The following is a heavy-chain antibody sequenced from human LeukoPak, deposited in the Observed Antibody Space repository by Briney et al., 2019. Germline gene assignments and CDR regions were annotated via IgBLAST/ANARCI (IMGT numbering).Heavy chain of an antibody. CDR3: ARQRRNGGIAAPNDAFDI. J-gene: IGHJ3*02. Sequence: GESLKISCKGSGYSFTSYWIGWVRQMPGKGLEWMGIIYPSDSDTRYSPSFQGQVTISADKSISTAYLQWSSLKASDTAMYYCARQRRNGGIAAPNDAFDIWGQGTMVTVSS. CDR1: GYSFTSYW. V-gene: IGHV5-51*01. CDR2: IYPSDSDT. D-gene: IGHD6-6*01.